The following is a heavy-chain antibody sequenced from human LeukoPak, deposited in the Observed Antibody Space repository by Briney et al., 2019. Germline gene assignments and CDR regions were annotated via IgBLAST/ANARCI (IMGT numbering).Heavy chain of an antibody. CDR3: ARGIGGITGTANAFDI. Sequence: SETLSLTCTVSGGSISSGGYYWSWIRQPPGKGLEWIGYIYHSGSTYYNPSLKSRVTISVDRSKNQFSLKLSSVTAADTAVYYCARGIGGITGTANAFDIWGQGTMVTVSS. V-gene: IGHV4-30-2*01. CDR2: IYHSGST. CDR1: GGSISSGGYY. J-gene: IGHJ3*02. D-gene: IGHD1-20*01.